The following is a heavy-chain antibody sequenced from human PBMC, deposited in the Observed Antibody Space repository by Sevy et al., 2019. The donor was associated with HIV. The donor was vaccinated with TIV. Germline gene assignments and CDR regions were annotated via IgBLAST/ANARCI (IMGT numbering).Heavy chain of an antibody. CDR1: GFTFSSYG. J-gene: IGHJ4*02. D-gene: IGHD6-19*01. CDR3: AKDQGERRYSSGRAIVLAERYFDY. V-gene: IGHV3-30*18. Sequence: GGSLRLSCAASGFTFSSYGMHWVRQAPGKGLEWVAVISYDGSNKYYTDSVKGRFTITRDNSKNTLYLQMNSLRPEDTAVYYCAKDQGERRYSSGRAIVLAERYFDYWGQGTLVTVSS. CDR2: ISYDGSNK.